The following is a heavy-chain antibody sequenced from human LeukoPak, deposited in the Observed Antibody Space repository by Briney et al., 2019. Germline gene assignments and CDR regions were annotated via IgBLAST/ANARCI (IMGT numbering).Heavy chain of an antibody. V-gene: IGHV1-2*02. Sequence: ASVKVSCKASGYTFTGYYMHWVRQAPGQGLEWMGWINPNSGGTNYAQKFQGRVTMTRDTSISTAYMELSRLRSDDTAVYYCARALLSSSSAYYYYFYMDVWGKGTTVTVSS. D-gene: IGHD6-6*01. J-gene: IGHJ6*03. CDR2: INPNSGGT. CDR3: ARALLSSSSAYYYYFYMDV. CDR1: GYTFTGYY.